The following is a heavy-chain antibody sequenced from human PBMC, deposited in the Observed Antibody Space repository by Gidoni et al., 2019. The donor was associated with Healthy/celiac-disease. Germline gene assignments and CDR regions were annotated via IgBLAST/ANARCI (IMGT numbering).Heavy chain of an antibody. V-gene: IGHV3-11*06. CDR1: GFPFSDYY. Sequence: QVQLVESGGGLVKPGGSLRLSCSASGFPFSDYYMSWIRQAPGKGLEWVSYISSSSSYTNYADSVKGRFTISRDNAKNSLYLQMNSLRAEDTAVYYCARDQHYYDSSGYYDFDYWGQGTLVTVSS. J-gene: IGHJ4*02. CDR2: ISSSSSYT. CDR3: ARDQHYYDSSGYYDFDY. D-gene: IGHD3-22*01.